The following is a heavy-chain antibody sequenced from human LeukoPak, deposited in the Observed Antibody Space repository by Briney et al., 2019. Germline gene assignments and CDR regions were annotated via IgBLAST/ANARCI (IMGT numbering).Heavy chain of an antibody. CDR1: GFTFSNYA. V-gene: IGHV3-23*01. D-gene: IGHD6-19*01. CDR3: ANSLGTLAGPSDY. Sequence: GGSLRLSCAASGFTFSNYAMNWVRQAPGKGLEWVSGISGSGGSTYYADSVKGRFTISRDNSKNTLYLQMNSPRANDTAVYYCANSLGTLAGPSDYWGQRTLVTVSS. J-gene: IGHJ4*02. CDR2: ISGSGGST.